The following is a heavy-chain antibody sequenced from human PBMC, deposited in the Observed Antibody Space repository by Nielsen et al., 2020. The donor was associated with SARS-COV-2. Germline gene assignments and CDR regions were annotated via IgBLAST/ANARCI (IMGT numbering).Heavy chain of an antibody. CDR3: TKARGFDHPDHYYEMDD. CDR1: GFTFNNYG. CDR2: ISGTGDNT. D-gene: IGHD3-9*01. Sequence: GSLRLSCAASGFTFNNYGMTWVRQAPGKGLEWVSVISGTGDNTYYADSVKGRFTISRDNSKNILYLQMNSLRAEDTAVFYCTKARGFDHPDHYYEMDDWGQGTTVTVS. V-gene: IGHV3-23*01. J-gene: IGHJ6*02.